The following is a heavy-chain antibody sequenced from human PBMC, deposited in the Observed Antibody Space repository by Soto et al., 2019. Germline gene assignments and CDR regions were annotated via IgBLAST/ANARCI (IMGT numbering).Heavy chain of an antibody. Sequence: EASVKVSCKASGGTFSSYAISWVRQAPGQGLEWMGGIIPIFGTANYAQKFQGRVTITADESTSTAYMELSSLRSEDTAVYYCARLGVDTAMVPDDYWGQGTLVTVSS. J-gene: IGHJ4*02. CDR1: GGTFSSYA. CDR3: ARLGVDTAMVPDDY. CDR2: IIPIFGTA. D-gene: IGHD5-18*01. V-gene: IGHV1-69*13.